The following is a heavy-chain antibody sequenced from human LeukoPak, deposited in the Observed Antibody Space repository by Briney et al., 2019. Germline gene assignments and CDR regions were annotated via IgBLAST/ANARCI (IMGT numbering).Heavy chain of an antibody. D-gene: IGHD5-24*01. V-gene: IGHV1-69*05. Sequence: ASVKVSCKASGGTFISYAISWVRQAPGQGREWMGGIIPIFGTGNYAQKFQSRVRITTDESTSTAYMELISLRSEDTAVYYCARDRDGYNHYFDYWGQGTLVTVSS. CDR2: IIPIFGTG. J-gene: IGHJ4*02. CDR3: ARDRDGYNHYFDY. CDR1: GGTFISYA.